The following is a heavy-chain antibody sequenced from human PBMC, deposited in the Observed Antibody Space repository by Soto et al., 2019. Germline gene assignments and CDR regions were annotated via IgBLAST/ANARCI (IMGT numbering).Heavy chain of an antibody. Sequence: EVQLLESGGGLVQPGGSLRLSCAASGFTFSSYAMSWVRQAPGKGLEWVSSISGSGGTTYYTDSVKGQFTISRDNSKNTLYLQMNSLRAEDTAEYYCARGYTNIDQWGQGTLVTVSS. CDR3: ARGYTNIDQ. CDR1: GFTFSSYA. D-gene: IGHD5-18*01. J-gene: IGHJ5*02. V-gene: IGHV3-23*01. CDR2: ISGSGGTT.